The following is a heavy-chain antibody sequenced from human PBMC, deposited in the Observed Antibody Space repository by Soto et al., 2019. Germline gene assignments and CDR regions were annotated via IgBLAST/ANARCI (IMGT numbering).Heavy chain of an antibody. Sequence: EVQVVESGGGWVQPGGSLRLSCAVSGLTFSDYYFDWVRQSPGKGLEWVGRAKTKANGYTIEYATSVTGRFTISRDDSSTSVYLQISSLTTYDTATYYFVIAGRQSWGHGT. CDR1: GLTFSDYY. CDR2: AKTKANGYTI. D-gene: IGHD1-1*01. CDR3: VIAGRQS. V-gene: IGHV3-72*01. J-gene: IGHJ3*01.